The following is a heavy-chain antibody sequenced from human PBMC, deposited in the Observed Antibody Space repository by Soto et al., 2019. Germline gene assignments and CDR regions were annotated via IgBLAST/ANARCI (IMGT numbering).Heavy chain of an antibody. J-gene: IGHJ5*02. CDR3: ARDALSQGWFDP. V-gene: IGHV3-33*01. CDR1: GFTFSSYG. D-gene: IGHD3-10*01. Sequence: GGSLRLSCAASGFTFSSYGMHWVRQAPGKGLEWVAVIWYDGSNKYYADSVKGRFTISRDNSKNTLYLQMNSLRAEDTAVYYCARDALSQGWFDPWGQGTLVTVSS. CDR2: IWYDGSNK.